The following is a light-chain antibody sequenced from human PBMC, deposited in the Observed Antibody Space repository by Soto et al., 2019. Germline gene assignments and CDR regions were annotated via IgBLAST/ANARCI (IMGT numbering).Light chain of an antibody. CDR2: SAS. J-gene: IGKJ4*01. Sequence: DIPMTQSPSSLSASVGDRVTITCRASQSISSYLNLNQQKPGKAPNLLIYSASKLHRVVPSRFSGSGSGKAFTLIISSLHPEDCATYYCQQRSINPLSFGGGTRG. V-gene: IGKV1-39*01. CDR1: QSISSY. CDR3: QQRSINPLS.